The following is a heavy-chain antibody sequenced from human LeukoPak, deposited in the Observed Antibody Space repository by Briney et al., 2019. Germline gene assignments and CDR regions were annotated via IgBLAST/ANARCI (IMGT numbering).Heavy chain of an antibody. CDR3: ARPPVTRKDY. V-gene: IGHV3-7*01. J-gene: IGHJ4*02. CDR2: IKQDGSEK. Sequence: GGPLRSSFAASEFTLSSYWMGWVRRAPGKGLEWVANIKQDGSEKYYVDSVKGRFTISRDNAKNSLYLQMNSLRAEDTAVYYCARPPVTRKDYWGQGTLVTVSS. D-gene: IGHD4-11*01. CDR1: EFTLSSYW.